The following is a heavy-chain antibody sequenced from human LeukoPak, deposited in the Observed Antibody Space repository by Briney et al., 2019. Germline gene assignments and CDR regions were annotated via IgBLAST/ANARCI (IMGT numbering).Heavy chain of an antibody. CDR1: GGSFSGYY. CDR2: IYYSGST. Sequence: PSETLSLTCAVYGGSFSGYYWSWLRQPPGKGLEWIGYIYYSGSTNYNPSLKSRVAISVDTSKNQFSLKLSSVAAADTAVYYCARQGRYFDWSNYAFDIWGQGTMVTVSS. J-gene: IGHJ3*02. V-gene: IGHV4-59*08. D-gene: IGHD3-9*01. CDR3: ARQGRYFDWSNYAFDI.